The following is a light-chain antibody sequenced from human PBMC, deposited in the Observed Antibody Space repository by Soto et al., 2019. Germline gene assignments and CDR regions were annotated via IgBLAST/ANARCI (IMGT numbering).Light chain of an antibody. J-gene: IGLJ3*02. CDR2: GDS. CDR1: SSNIGAGYN. CDR3: QSYDSSLSGWL. Sequence: HSVLTQPPSVSGAPGQRVTISCTGSSSNIGAGYNVHWYQQVPGTAPKLLIYGDSNRPSGVPDRFSGSKSGTSASLAITGLQAEDEADYYCQSYDSSLSGWLFGGGTKVTVL. V-gene: IGLV1-40*01.